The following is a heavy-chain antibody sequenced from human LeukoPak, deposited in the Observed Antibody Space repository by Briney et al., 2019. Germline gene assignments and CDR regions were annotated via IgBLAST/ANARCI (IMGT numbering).Heavy chain of an antibody. D-gene: IGHD2-15*01. CDR2: IGTAGDT. CDR3: ARGIRCSGGSCSSLDY. V-gene: IGHV3-13*01. CDR1: GFTFSSYD. J-gene: IGHJ4*02. Sequence: GGSLRLSCAASGFTFSSYDMHWVRQATGKGLEWVSAIGTAGDTYYPGSVKGRFTISRENAKNSLYLQMNSLRAGDTAVYYCARGIRCSGGSCSSLDYWGQGTLVTVSS.